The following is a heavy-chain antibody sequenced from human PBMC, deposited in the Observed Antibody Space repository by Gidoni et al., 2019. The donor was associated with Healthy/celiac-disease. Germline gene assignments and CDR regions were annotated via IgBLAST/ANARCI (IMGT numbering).Heavy chain of an antibody. Sequence: QMQLVQSGPEVKKPGTPGKVSCKASGFTFTSSAVQWVRQARGQRLEWIGWIVGGSGNTNYAQKVQERVTITRDMSKSTAYMELSSLRSEDTAVYYCAAELRTSIQHWGQGTLVTVSS. CDR2: IVGGSGNT. J-gene: IGHJ1*01. CDR1: GFTFTSSA. V-gene: IGHV1-58*01. CDR3: AAELRTSIQH.